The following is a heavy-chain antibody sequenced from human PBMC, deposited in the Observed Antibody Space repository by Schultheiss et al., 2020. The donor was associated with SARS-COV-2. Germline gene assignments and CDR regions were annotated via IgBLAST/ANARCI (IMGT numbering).Heavy chain of an antibody. D-gene: IGHD3-22*01. CDR2: IYSGGST. J-gene: IGHJ4*02. Sequence: GGSLRLSCEATGFSFSTYAMSWVRQSPGKGLEWVSVIYSGGSTYYADSVKGRFTISRDNSKNTLYLQMNSLRAEDTAVYYCANLNYYDSSGRRYYFDYWGQGTLVTVSS. V-gene: IGHV3-66*02. CDR1: GFSFSTYA. CDR3: ANLNYYDSSGRRYYFDY.